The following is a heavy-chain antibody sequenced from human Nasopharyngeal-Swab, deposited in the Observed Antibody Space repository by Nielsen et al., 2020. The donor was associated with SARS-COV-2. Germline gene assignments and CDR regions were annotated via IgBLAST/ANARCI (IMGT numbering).Heavy chain of an antibody. D-gene: IGHD2-21*02. Sequence: ASVTVSCKASGYTLTSYYMHWVRLAPGQGLEWMGIINPSGGSTSYAQKFQGRVTMTRDTSTSTVYMELSSLRSEDTAVYYCARDNCGGDCPPDYWGQGTLVTVSS. CDR3: ARDNCGGDCPPDY. V-gene: IGHV1-46*01. J-gene: IGHJ4*02. CDR1: GYTLTSYY. CDR2: INPSGGST.